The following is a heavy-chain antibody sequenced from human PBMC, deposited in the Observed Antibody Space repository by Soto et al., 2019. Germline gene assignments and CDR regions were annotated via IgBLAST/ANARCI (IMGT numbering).Heavy chain of an antibody. D-gene: IGHD3-10*01. J-gene: IGHJ4*02. Sequence: EVQLLDSGGGLVQPGGSLRLSCAASGFTFNNYAMTWVRQAPGKGLEWVSAISGGGDTTSYADSVKGRFTVSRDGSKNTLYLQMSSLRAEDTALYYCEKGRGGSGSLTPRVDFWGQGTLVTVSS. CDR3: EKGRGGSGSLTPRVDF. CDR2: ISGGGDTT. V-gene: IGHV3-23*01. CDR1: GFTFNNYA.